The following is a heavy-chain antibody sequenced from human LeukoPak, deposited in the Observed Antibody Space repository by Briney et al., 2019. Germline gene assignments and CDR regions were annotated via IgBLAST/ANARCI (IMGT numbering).Heavy chain of an antibody. Sequence: GGSLRLSCAASGFTFGSYWMNWVRQAPGKGLEWVANIKPDGGETYYLDSVKGRFTISRDNAKSSLYLQMNSLRAEDTAVYYCARDYNLGQGTLVTVSS. CDR3: ARDYN. CDR2: IKPDGGET. J-gene: IGHJ4*02. V-gene: IGHV3-7*01. CDR1: GFTFGSYW.